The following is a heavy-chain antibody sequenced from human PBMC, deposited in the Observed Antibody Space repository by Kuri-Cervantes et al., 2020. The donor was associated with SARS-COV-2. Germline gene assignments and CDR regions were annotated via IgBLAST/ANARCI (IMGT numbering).Heavy chain of an antibody. J-gene: IGHJ4*02. CDR3: ARDNYDFWSGASLPGY. D-gene: IGHD3-3*01. Sequence: ESLKISCTVSGGSISSYYWSWIRQPPGKGLEWIGYIYYSGSTNYNPSLKSRVTTSVDTSKNQFSLKLSSVTAADTAVYYCARDNYDFWSGASLPGYWGQGTLVTVSS. V-gene: IGHV4-59*01. CDR1: GGSISSYY. CDR2: IYYSGST.